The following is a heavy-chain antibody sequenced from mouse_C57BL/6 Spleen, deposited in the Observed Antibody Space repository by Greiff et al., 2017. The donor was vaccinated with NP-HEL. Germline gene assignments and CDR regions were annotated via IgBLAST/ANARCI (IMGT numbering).Heavy chain of an antibody. J-gene: IGHJ2*01. Sequence: EVQLQQSGPELVKPGASVKMSCKASGYTFTDYNMHWVKQSHGKSLEWIGYINPNNGGTSYNQKFKGKATLTVNKSSSTAYMELRNLTSEDSAVYYCARYGTTVVGDYWGQGTTLTVSS. D-gene: IGHD1-1*01. V-gene: IGHV1-22*01. CDR1: GYTFTDYN. CDR3: ARYGTTVVGDY. CDR2: INPNNGGT.